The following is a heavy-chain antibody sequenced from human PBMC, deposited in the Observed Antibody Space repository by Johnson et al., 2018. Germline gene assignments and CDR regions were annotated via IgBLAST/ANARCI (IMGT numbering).Heavy chain of an antibody. V-gene: IGHV3-15*01. J-gene: IGHJ3*02. CDR1: GLTFSSYA. CDR3: TTTNSGAFDI. Sequence: VQLVQSGGGLVQPGRSLRLSCAASGLTFSSYAMSWVRQAPGTGLEWVGRIKSKTDGGTTDYAAPVKGRFTISRDDSKNTLYLQMNSLKTEDTAVYYCTTTNSGAFDIWGQGTMVTVSS. D-gene: IGHD1-1*01. CDR2: IKSKTDGGTT.